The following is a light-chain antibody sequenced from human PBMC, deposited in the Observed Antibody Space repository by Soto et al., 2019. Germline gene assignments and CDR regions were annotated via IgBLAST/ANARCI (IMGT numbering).Light chain of an antibody. V-gene: IGKV2-28*01. J-gene: IGKJ1*01. CDR3: MQARQTPRT. Sequence: EIVMTQSPLSLPVTPGEPASISCRSSQSLLHRNGYNYLDWYLQKPGQSPQLLISLGSPRASGVPDRFSVSGSGTEFTLKISRVEAEDVGVYYCMQARQTPRTFGQGTKVEIK. CDR2: LGS. CDR1: QSLLHRNGYNY.